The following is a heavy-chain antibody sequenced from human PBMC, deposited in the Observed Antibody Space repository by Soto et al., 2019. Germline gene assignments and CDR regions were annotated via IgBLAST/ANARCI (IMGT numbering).Heavy chain of an antibody. CDR1: GFTFSSYS. J-gene: IGHJ5*02. CDR3: ARDPPIVVVPAAIPWFDP. CDR2: ISSSSSYI. V-gene: IGHV3-21*01. Sequence: GESLKISCAASGFTFSSYSMNWVRQAPGKGLEWVSSISSSSSYIYYADSVKGRFTISRDNAKNSLYLQMNSLRAEDTAVYYCARDPPIVVVPAAIPWFDPWGQGTLVTVSS. D-gene: IGHD2-2*01.